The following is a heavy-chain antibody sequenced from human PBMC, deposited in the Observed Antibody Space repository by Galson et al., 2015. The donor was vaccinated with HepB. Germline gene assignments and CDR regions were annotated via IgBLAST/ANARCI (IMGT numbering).Heavy chain of an antibody. CDR1: SGSIGSFY. CDR3: AREVAAAGTVYGMDV. J-gene: IGHJ6*02. Sequence: ETLSLTCIVSSGSIGSFYWSWIRQPAGKGLEWLGRIYASGITNYSPSLKSRVSMSLDTFKNQFSLRLSSVTAADTAVYYCAREVAAAGTVYGMDVWGQGTTVTVSS. CDR2: IYASGIT. D-gene: IGHD6-13*01. V-gene: IGHV4-4*07.